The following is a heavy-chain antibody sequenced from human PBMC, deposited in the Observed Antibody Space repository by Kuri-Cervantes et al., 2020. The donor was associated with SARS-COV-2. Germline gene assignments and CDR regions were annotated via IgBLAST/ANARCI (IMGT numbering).Heavy chain of an antibody. CDR3: ARPYSSSSAYSYFYYMDI. Sequence: GGSLRLSCVASGFTFNTYTINWVRQAPGKALEWVSSISGSGSYMYYADSVKGRFTISKDSAKNSLFLQMNSLRVEDTAVYYCARPYSSSSAYSYFYYMDIWGKGTTVTVSS. V-gene: IGHV3-21*01. CDR1: GFTFNTYT. D-gene: IGHD6-6*01. J-gene: IGHJ6*03. CDR2: ISGSGSYM.